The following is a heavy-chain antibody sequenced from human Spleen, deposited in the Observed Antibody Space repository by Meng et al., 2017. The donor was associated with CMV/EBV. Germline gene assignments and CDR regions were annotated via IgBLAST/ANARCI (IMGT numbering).Heavy chain of an antibody. CDR2: IKQDGGET. CDR1: EFTFSGYW. V-gene: IGHV3-7*01. D-gene: IGHD2-15*01. Sequence: GESLKISCAASEFTFSGYWMSWVRQAPGQGLEWVAKIKQDGGETYYVDSVKGRFTISRDNAKNSLYLQMNSLRAEDTAVYYCAAVYCSGGSCYYREYFQHWGQGTLVTVSS. CDR3: AAVYCSGGSCYYREYFQH. J-gene: IGHJ1*01.